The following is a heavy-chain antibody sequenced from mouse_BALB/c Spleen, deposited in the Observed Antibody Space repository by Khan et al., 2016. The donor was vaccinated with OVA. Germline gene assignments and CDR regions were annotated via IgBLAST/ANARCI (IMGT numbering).Heavy chain of an antibody. CDR2: IWAGGST. CDR1: GFSLTTYG. D-gene: IGHD1-1*01. J-gene: IGHJ3*01. CDR3: ARTYYGSAWFAY. Sequence: VELVESGPGLVAPSQTLSITCTVSGFSLTTYGVHWVRQPPGKGLEWLGVIWAGGSTNYNSALMSRLSIIKDNSKSQVFLKMNSLQTDDTAIYYCARTYYGSAWFAYWGQGTLVTVSA. V-gene: IGHV2-9*02.